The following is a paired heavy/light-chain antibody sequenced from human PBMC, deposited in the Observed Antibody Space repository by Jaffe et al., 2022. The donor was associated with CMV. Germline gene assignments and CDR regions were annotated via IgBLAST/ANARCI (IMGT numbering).Heavy chain of an antibody. J-gene: IGHJ3*02. Sequence: EVQLVQSGAEVKKPGESLKISCKGSGYSFTSYWIGWVRQMPGKGLEWMGIIYPGDSDTRYSPSFQGQVTISADKSISTAYLQWSSLKASDTAMYYCAGTVTTVPGAMLGAFDIWGQGTMVTVSS. D-gene: IGHD4-17*01. V-gene: IGHV5-51*01. CDR1: GYSFTSYW. CDR2: IYPGDSDT. CDR3: AGTVTTVPGAMLGAFDI.
Light chain of an antibody. CDR1: SSDVGGYNY. J-gene: IGLJ1*01. Sequence: QSALTQPASVSGSPGQSITISCTGTSSDVGGYNYVSWYQQHPGKAPKLMIYDVSNRPSGVSNRFSGSKSGNTASLTISGLQAEDEADYYCSSYTSSSTIFGTGTKVTVL. V-gene: IGLV2-14*03. CDR3: SSYTSSSTI. CDR2: DVS.